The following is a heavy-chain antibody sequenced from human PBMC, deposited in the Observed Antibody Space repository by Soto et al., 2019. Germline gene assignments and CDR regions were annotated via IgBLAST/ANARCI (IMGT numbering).Heavy chain of an antibody. J-gene: IGHJ6*02. CDR2: IHYSGSV. CDR1: GGSISSDHYH. D-gene: IGHD4-17*01. CDR3: VREDDGGDRDYYGLDV. V-gene: IGHV4-30-4*01. Sequence: QVQLQESGPGLVRPSQTLSLTCTVSGGSISSDHYHWTWIRQTPGKGLEWIGYIHYSGSVYYNPSLPSRVTMSVHTSKNLFSLKRSSVTAADTAVYFCVREDDGGDRDYYGLDVWGQGTTVTVSS.